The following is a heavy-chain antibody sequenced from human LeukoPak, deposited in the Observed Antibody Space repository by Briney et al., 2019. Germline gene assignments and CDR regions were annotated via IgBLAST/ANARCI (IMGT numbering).Heavy chain of an antibody. CDR2: IDYSGST. CDR1: VASISSYY. Sequence: PSETLSLTCTVSVASISSYYWSLIRPPPGKGLEWIGYIDYSGSTNYNPSLKSRVTISVDTSKDQFSLKLSSVTAADTAVYYCARRYCSGGSCYYYGMDVWGQGTTVTVSS. V-gene: IGHV4-59*08. CDR3: ARRYCSGGSCYYYGMDV. J-gene: IGHJ6*02. D-gene: IGHD2-15*01.